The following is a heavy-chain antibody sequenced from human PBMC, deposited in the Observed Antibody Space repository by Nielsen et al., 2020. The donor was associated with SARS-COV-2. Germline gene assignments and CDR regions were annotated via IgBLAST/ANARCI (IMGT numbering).Heavy chain of an antibody. CDR3: ARGGGRWLQPLNWFDP. CDR2: IYPGDSDT. CDR1: GYSFTSYW. J-gene: IGHJ5*02. V-gene: IGHV5-51*01. D-gene: IGHD5-24*01. Sequence: GESLKISCKGSGYSFTSYWIGWVRQMPGKGLEWMGIIYPGDSDTRYSPSFQGQVTISADKSISTAYLQWSSLKASDTAMYYCARGGGRWLQPLNWFDPWGQGTLVTVSS.